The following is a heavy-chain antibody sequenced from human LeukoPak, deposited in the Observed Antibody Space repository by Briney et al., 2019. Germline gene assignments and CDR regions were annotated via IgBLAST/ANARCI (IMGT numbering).Heavy chain of an antibody. CDR3: AGAPYDFWSGKPYYMDV. CDR1: GGSFSGYY. Sequence: SETLSLTCAVYGGSFSGYYWSWIRQPPGKGLEWIGEINHSGSTNYNPSLESRVTISVDTSKNQFSLKLSSVTAADTAVYYCAGAPYDFWSGKPYYMDVWGKGTTVTVSS. D-gene: IGHD3-3*01. V-gene: IGHV4-34*01. CDR2: INHSGST. J-gene: IGHJ6*03.